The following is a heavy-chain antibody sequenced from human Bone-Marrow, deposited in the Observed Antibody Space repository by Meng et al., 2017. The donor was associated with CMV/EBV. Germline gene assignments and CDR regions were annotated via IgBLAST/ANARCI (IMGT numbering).Heavy chain of an antibody. Sequence: GGSLRLSCAASGFTFSSYSMNWVRQAPGKGLEWVSSISSSSSYIYYADSVKGRFTISRDNSKNTLYLQMNSLRAEDTAVYYCARGMEWELRYWGQGTLVTVSS. V-gene: IGHV3-21*01. CDR3: ARGMEWELRY. D-gene: IGHD1-26*01. J-gene: IGHJ4*02. CDR2: ISSSSSYI. CDR1: GFTFSSYS.